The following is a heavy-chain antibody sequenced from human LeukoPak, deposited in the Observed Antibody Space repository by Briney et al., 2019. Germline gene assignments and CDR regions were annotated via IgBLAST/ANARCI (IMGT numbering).Heavy chain of an antibody. Sequence: SVKVSCKASGGTFISYAISWVRQAPGQGHEWMGGIIPIFGTANYAQKFQGRVTITADESTSTAYMELSSLRSEDTAVYYCARSSKTSAIFGVVIIGRGTFNWFDPWGQGTLVTVSS. CDR1: GGTFISYA. J-gene: IGHJ5*02. CDR2: IIPIFGTA. V-gene: IGHV1-69*13. CDR3: ARSSKTSAIFGVVIIGRGTFNWFDP. D-gene: IGHD3-3*01.